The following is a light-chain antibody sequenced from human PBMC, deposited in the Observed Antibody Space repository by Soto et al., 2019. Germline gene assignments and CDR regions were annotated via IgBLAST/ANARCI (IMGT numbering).Light chain of an antibody. CDR2: GAS. J-gene: IGKJ5*01. Sequence: VLTQSPVTLSLSPGERATLSCRASQDVGTYVAWYQVRGGQAPRLLISGASKRATGIPDRINGGGSGADFILTINSLESGASAVYFCQQGGNWPVTFGQGTRVEIK. CDR3: QQGGNWPVT. CDR1: QDVGTY. V-gene: IGKV3D-11*01.